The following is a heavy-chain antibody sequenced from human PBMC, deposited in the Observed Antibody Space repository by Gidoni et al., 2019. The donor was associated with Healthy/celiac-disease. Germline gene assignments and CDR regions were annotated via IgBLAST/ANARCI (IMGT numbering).Heavy chain of an antibody. V-gene: IGHV4-59*01. CDR2: IYYSGST. D-gene: IGHD5-18*01. J-gene: IGHJ4*02. CDR1: GGSISSYY. CDR3: ARVPGGYGYDEHYFDY. Sequence: QVQLQESGPGLVKPSATLSLTCTVSGGSISSYYWSWIRQPPGKGLEWIGYIYYSGSTNYNPSLKSRVTISVDTSKNQFSLKLSSVTAADTAVYYCARVPGGYGYDEHYFDYWGQGTLVTVSS.